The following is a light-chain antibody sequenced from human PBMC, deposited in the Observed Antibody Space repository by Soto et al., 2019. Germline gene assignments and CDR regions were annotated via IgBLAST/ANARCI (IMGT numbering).Light chain of an antibody. CDR2: WAY. Sequence: DIVMTQSPDSLAVSLGERATINCKSSQSVLYSSNNKNYLAWYQQRPGQPPKLLIYWAYTRESGVPDRFWGSGSGTDFTLTISSLQAEDVAVYYCQQYYSTPYTFGQGTKLEIK. CDR3: QQYYSTPYT. CDR1: QSVLYSSNNKNY. V-gene: IGKV4-1*01. J-gene: IGKJ2*01.